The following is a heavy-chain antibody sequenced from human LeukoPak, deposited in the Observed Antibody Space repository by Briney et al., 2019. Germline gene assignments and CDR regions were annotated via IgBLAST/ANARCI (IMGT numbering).Heavy chain of an antibody. D-gene: IGHD2-15*01. CDR1: GFTVSSNY. CDR3: AGRLGYCSGGSCYPPHYFDY. V-gene: IGHV3-53*01. Sequence: GGSLRLSCEASGFTVSSNYMSWVRQAPGKGLEWVSVIYSGGSTYYADSVKGRFTISRDNSKNTLYLQMNSLRAEDTAVYYCAGRLGYCSGGSCYPPHYFDYWGQGTLVTVSS. CDR2: IYSGGST. J-gene: IGHJ4*02.